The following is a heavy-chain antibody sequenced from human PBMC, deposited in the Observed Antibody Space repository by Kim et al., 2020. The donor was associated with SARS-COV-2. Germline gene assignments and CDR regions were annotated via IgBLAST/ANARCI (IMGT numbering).Heavy chain of an antibody. CDR1: GFAFSSYA. J-gene: IGHJ4*02. V-gene: IGHV3-23*01. Sequence: GGSLRLSCAASGFAFSSYAMSWVRQAPGKGLEWVSAISGSGGNTYYADLVKGRFTISRDNSKNTLFLQMNSLRAEDTAVYYCAKDLRNYYGSGSPSVPLDYWGQGTLVTVSS. CDR3: AKDLRNYYGSGSPSVPLDY. CDR2: ISGSGGNT. D-gene: IGHD3-10*01.